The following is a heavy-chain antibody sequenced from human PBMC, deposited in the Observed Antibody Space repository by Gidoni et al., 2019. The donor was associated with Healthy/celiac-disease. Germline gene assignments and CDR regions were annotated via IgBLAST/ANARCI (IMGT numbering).Heavy chain of an antibody. D-gene: IGHD6-13*01. CDR3: ARSSSWYNWFDP. CDR1: GWSFSGYY. Sequence: QVQLQPWGAGLFNPSETLSLPCAVYGWSFSGYYWNWIRQPPGKGLEWIGEIKQSGSTNYNPSLKSRVTISVETSKNQFSLKLSSVTAADKAVYYCARSSSWYNWFDPWGQGTLVTVSS. CDR2: IKQSGST. V-gene: IGHV4-34*01. J-gene: IGHJ5*02.